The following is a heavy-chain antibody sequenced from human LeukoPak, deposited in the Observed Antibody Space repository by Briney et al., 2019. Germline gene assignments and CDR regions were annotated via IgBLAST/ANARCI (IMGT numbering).Heavy chain of an antibody. CDR1: GYTFTSYG. Sequence: ASVKVSCKASGYTFTSYGISWVRRAPGQGLEWMGWISAYNGNTNYAQKLQGRVTMTTDTSTSTAYMELRSLRSDDTAVYYCARDLIMTTVAMAAYRWFDPWGQGTLVTVSS. J-gene: IGHJ5*02. CDR2: ISAYNGNT. D-gene: IGHD4-11*01. V-gene: IGHV1-18*01. CDR3: ARDLIMTTVAMAAYRWFDP.